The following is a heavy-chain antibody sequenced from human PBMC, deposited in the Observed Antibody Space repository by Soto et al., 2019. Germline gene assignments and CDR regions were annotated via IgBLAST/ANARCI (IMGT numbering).Heavy chain of an antibody. V-gene: IGHV3-30*18. CDR1: GFTWTTYV. CDR3: AKGLLAIVGTTLPGHAFHI. CDR2: ISHDGSYK. Sequence: GDLGLSSADPGFTWTTYVIQMVRQAPGKGLEWVAVISHDGSYKYYGDDVKGRFTISRDTSKNAMYLEMNRLRPEDTAVYYCAKGLLAIVGTTLPGHAFHIWGQGT. J-gene: IGHJ3*02. D-gene: IGHD1-26*01.